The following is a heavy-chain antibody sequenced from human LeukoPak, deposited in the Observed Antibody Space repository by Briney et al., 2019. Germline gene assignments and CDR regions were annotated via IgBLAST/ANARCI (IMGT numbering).Heavy chain of an antibody. CDR1: GITFSSYS. J-gene: IGHJ6*02. Sequence: GGSLRLSCAASGITFSSYSINWVRQAPGKGLEWVSSISGNSEYILYADSVKGRFTISRDNAKNSLYLQMNSLRAEDTAVYYCARDKRYFDQTRCYYGMDVWGQGTTVTVSS. CDR3: ARDKRYFDQTRCYYGMDV. D-gene: IGHD3-9*01. V-gene: IGHV3-21*01. CDR2: ISGNSEYI.